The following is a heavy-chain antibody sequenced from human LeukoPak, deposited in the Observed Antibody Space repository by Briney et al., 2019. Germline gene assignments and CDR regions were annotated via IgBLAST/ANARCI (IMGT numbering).Heavy chain of an antibody. CDR3: AAGYGSGSYSPWYYYYMDV. V-gene: IGHV1-46*01. J-gene: IGHJ6*03. CDR2: INPSGGST. CDR1: GYTFTSYY. D-gene: IGHD3-10*01. Sequence: ASVKVSCKASGYTFTSYYMHWVRQAPGQGLEWMGIINPSGGSTSYAQKFQGRVTMTRDTSTSTVYMELSSLRSEDTAVYYCAAGYGSGSYSPWYYYYMDVWGKGTTVTISS.